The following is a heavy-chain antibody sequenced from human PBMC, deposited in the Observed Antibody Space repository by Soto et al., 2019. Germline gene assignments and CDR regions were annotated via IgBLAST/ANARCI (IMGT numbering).Heavy chain of an antibody. CDR2: INPNSGGT. CDR3: ARSWQNHYSSTSCYSLRYYRMDV. D-gene: IGHD2-2*02. J-gene: IGHJ6*02. CDR1: GYTFTGYY. Sequence: ASVKVSCKASGYTFTGYYMHWVRQAPGQGLEWMGWINPNSGGTNYAQKFQGWVTMTRDTSISTAYMELSRLRSDDTAVYYCARSWQNHYSSTSCYSLRYYRMDVWGQGTSVTVSS. V-gene: IGHV1-2*04.